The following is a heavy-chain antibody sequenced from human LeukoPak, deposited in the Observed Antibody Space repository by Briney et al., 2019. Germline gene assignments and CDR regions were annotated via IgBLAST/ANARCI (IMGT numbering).Heavy chain of an antibody. J-gene: IGHJ6*03. V-gene: IGHV3-23*01. CDR3: ARLARYYYMDV. CDR2: ISGSGGST. CDR1: GFTFGDYA. Sequence: QAGGSLRLSCTASGFTFGDYAMSWVRQAPGKGLEWVSAISGSGGSTYYADSVKGRFTISRDNAKSTVHLQMNSLRAEDTAVYYCARLARYYYMDVWGKGTTVTVSS. D-gene: IGHD4-11*01.